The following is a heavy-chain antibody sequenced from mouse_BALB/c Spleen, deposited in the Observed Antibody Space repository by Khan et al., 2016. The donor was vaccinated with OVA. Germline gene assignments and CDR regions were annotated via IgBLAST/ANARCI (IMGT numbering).Heavy chain of an antibody. CDR3: ARGYFGNYEFVY. CDR2: IFPGTGTT. Sequence: QVQLQQSGAELVKPGTSVKLSCKPSGYTFPSYWIQWVKQRPGQGLGWIGQIFPGTGTTYYNENFKDKATLTVDTSSNSAYMQLTSLTSEDSAVYFCARGYFGNYEFVYWGQGTLVTVSP. J-gene: IGHJ3*01. CDR1: GYTFPSYW. V-gene: IGHV1S132*01. D-gene: IGHD2-1*01.